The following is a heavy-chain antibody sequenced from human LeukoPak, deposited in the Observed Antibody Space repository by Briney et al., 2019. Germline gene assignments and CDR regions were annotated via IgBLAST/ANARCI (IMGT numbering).Heavy chain of an antibody. CDR1: GFTFSSKW. D-gene: IGHD1-26*01. J-gene: IGHJ4*02. Sequence: GGSLRLSCAAPGFTFSSKWMHWVRQAPGKGLVWVSRINEDGSTTNYADSVKGRSTIFRDNAKNTLYLQMNSLRAEDTAVYYCVRDLGGRSGHWGQGTLVTVSS. CDR3: VRDLGGRSGH. CDR2: INEDGSTT. V-gene: IGHV3-74*01.